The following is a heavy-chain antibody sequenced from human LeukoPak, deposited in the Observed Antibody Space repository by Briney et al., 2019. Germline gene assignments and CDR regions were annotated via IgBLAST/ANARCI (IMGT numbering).Heavy chain of an antibody. V-gene: IGHV4-59*08. CDR3: ARVKDHNYDILTGYYSD. Sequence: SETLSLTCIVSGGSITNYYWSWIRQPLGKGLEWIGYIYYSGSTNSNPSLKSRATISVDTSKNQFSLKLNSVTAADTAVYYCARVKDHNYDILTGYYSDWGQGTLVTVSS. CDR1: GGSITNYY. D-gene: IGHD3-9*01. J-gene: IGHJ4*02. CDR2: IYYSGST.